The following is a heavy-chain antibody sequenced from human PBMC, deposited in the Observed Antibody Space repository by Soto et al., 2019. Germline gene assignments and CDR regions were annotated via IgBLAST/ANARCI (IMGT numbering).Heavy chain of an antibody. CDR3: ARHVWARLYGMDV. CDR1: GGSIITSYY. D-gene: IGHD3-16*01. V-gene: IGHV4-39*01. Sequence: QLQLQESGPGLVKPSETLSLTCSVSGGSIITSYYWGWIRQPPGKGLEWIGSIYYSGSTYYNPSLMSGVPISLNPPRVQFPQMRGSLPAADPAVYSWARHVWARLYGMDVWGQGPPVAASS. J-gene: IGHJ6*02. CDR2: IYYSGST.